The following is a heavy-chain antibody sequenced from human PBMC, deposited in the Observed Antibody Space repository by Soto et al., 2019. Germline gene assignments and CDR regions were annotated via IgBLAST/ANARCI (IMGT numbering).Heavy chain of an antibody. V-gene: IGHV3-23*01. CDR2: ISNSGGNT. Sequence: DVQLLESGGGLVQPGGSLRLSCAASGFTFSTYAMSWVRQAPGKGLEWVSTISNSGGNTYYADSVKGHFTISRDNSKNTLFLQMNSLRAEDTAVYYCATNSGYSFGSYYFDYWGQGTLVTVSS. CDR3: ATNSGYSFGSYYFDY. CDR1: GFTFSTYA. D-gene: IGHD5-18*01. J-gene: IGHJ4*02.